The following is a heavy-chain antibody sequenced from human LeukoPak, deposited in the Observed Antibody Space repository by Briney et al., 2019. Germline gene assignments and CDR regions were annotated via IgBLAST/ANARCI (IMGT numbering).Heavy chain of an antibody. D-gene: IGHD3-16*02. CDR2: INSDGSST. CDR1: GFTFSSYW. Sequence: GGSLRLSCAASGFTFSSYWMHWVRQAPGKGLVWVSRINSDGSSTSYADSVKGRFTISRDNAKNTLYLQMNSLRAEDTAVYYCAKERYDYVWGSYRSRQIFDYWGQGTLVTVSS. CDR3: AKERYDYVWGSYRSRQIFDY. V-gene: IGHV3-74*01. J-gene: IGHJ4*02.